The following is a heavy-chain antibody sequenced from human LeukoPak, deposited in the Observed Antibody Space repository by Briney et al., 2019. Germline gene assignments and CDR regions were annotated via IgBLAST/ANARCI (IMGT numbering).Heavy chain of an antibody. D-gene: IGHD1-26*01. CDR3: ARGAPPYSGSYADY. CDR2: VSAYYGST. Sequence: GASVKVSCKASGYTLTNYGISWVRQAPGQGLEWMGWVSAYYGSTNYAQRFQGRVTMTRDTSTSTVYMELSSLRSEDTAVYYCARGAPPYSGSYADYWGQGTLVTVSS. J-gene: IGHJ4*02. V-gene: IGHV1-18*01. CDR1: GYTLTNYG.